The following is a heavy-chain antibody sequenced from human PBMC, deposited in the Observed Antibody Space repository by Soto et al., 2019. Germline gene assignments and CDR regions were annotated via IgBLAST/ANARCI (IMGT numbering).Heavy chain of an antibody. CDR2: INPNSCGT. J-gene: IGHJ6*02. D-gene: IGHD6-6*01. V-gene: IGHV1-2*04. CDR3: ARGEFIAALPIYYFYYYGMDV. Sequence: WINPNSCGTNYAQKFQGWVTMTRDTSISTAYMELSRLRSDDTAVYYCARGEFIAALPIYYFYYYGMDVWGQGTTVTVSS.